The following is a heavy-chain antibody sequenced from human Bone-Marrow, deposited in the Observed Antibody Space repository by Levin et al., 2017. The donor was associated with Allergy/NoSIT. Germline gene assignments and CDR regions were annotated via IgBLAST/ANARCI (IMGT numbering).Heavy chain of an antibody. CDR3: AGEGVAGYDDSSGYYYGWFDP. D-gene: IGHD3-22*01. CDR2: MYYSGST. CDR1: GGSISSYY. V-gene: IGHV4-59*01. Sequence: PSETLSLTCTVSGGSISSYYWSWIRQPPGKGLEWIGYMYYSGSTNYNPSLKSRVTISVDTSKNQFSLKLISVTAADPAVYYWAGEGVAGYDDSSGYYYGWFDPWGQGTLVTVSS. J-gene: IGHJ5*02.